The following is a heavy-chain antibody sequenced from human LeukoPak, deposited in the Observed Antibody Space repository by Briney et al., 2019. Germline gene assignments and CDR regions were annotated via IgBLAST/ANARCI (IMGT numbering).Heavy chain of an antibody. CDR2: INPNSGGT. D-gene: IGHD6-19*01. J-gene: IGHJ4*02. V-gene: IGHV1-2*02. CDR1: GYTFTSYY. Sequence: GASVKVSCKASGYTFTSYYMHWVRQAPGQGLEWMGWINPNSGGTNYAQKFQGRVTMTRDTSISTAYMELSRLRSDDTAVYYCARSRWTRPPFDYWGQGTLVTVSS. CDR3: ARSRWTRPPFDY.